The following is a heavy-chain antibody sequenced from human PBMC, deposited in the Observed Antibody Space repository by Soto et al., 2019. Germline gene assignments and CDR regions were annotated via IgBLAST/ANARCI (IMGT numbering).Heavy chain of an antibody. J-gene: IGHJ4*02. D-gene: IGHD1-1*01. Sequence: VQLVESGGGVVQPGRSLRLSCAASGFTFSSYGMHWVRQAPGKGLEWVAVIWYDGSNKYYADSVKGRFTISRDNSKNTLYLQMNSLRAEDTAVYYCARDSVLENYFDYWGQGTLVTVSS. CDR1: GFTFSSYG. CDR2: IWYDGSNK. CDR3: ARDSVLENYFDY. V-gene: IGHV3-33*01.